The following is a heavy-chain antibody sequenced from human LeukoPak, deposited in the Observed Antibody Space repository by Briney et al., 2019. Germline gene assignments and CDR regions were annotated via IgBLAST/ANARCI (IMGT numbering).Heavy chain of an antibody. J-gene: IGHJ4*02. CDR3: ARRDSYSSGYYYFDY. Sequence: PSETLSLTCTVSGGSISSSSYYWGWIRQPPGKGLDWIGIINYRGNTYYNPSLKSRVTISVDTSKNQFSLKLSSVTAAGTAVYYCARRDSYSSGYYYFDYWGQGTLVTVSS. D-gene: IGHD3-22*01. V-gene: IGHV4-39*01. CDR1: GGSISSSSYY. CDR2: INYRGNT.